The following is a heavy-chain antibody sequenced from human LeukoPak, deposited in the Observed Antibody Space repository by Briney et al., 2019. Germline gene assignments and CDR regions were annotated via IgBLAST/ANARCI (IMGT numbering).Heavy chain of an antibody. D-gene: IGHD3-22*01. J-gene: IGHJ4*02. Sequence: KPSETLSLTCTVSGDSINSLDLWSWVRQPPGKGLEWIGEMYLSGTTHSNPSVKSRVTISIDKSKNQFFLNLSSVTAADTAVYYCAGLVGRYSSGLYYYYFDYWGQGTLSPSPQ. CDR3: AGLVGRYSSGLYYYYFDY. CDR2: MYLSGTT. CDR1: GDSINSLDL. V-gene: IGHV4-4*02.